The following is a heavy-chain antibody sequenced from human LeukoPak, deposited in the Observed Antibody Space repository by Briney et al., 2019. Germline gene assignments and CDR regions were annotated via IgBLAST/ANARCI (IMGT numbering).Heavy chain of an antibody. Sequence: SGPTLVKPTQTLTLTCNFSGFSLSTTGVTVGWIRQFPGRTLEWLALIYWDDEKRYNPSVKSRLSIARGASEKQVVLTMTNVDPVDTATYYCTHFLQFYSLDYWGQGALVTVSS. D-gene: IGHD3-3*01. V-gene: IGHV2-5*02. J-gene: IGHJ4*02. CDR3: THFLQFYSLDY. CDR2: IYWDDEK. CDR1: GFSLSTTGVT.